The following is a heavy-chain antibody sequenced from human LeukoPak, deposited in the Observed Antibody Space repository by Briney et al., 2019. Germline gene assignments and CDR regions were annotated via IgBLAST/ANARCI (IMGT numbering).Heavy chain of an antibody. Sequence: PGGSLRLSCAASGLTFSSYAMHWIRQAPGKGLEWVAVISYDGSDKYYADSVKGRVTISRDNSKSTLYLQMNSLRPEDTAVYYCARDLPWFDSWGQGTLVTVSS. CDR2: ISYDGSDK. CDR1: GLTFSSYA. CDR3: ARDLPWFDS. J-gene: IGHJ5*01. V-gene: IGHV3-30-3*01.